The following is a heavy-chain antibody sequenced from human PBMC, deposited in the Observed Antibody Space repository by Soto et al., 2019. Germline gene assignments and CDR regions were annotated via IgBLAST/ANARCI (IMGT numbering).Heavy chain of an antibody. CDR2: ISGSDNST. V-gene: IGHV3-23*01. CDR3: APMGV. Sequence: PRGSLSLSCAASGFTFSSYAMSWVRQAPGTGLEWVSAISGSDNSTYYADSVKGRFTISRDNSKNTLYLQMSSLRADDTAVYYCAPMGVWGQGTTVTVSS. J-gene: IGHJ6*02. CDR1: GFTFSSYA.